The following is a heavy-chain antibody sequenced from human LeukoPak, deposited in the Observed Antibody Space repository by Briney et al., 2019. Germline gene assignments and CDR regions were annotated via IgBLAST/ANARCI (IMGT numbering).Heavy chain of an antibody. J-gene: IGHJ6*03. CDR2: INHSGST. CDR3: ARGGRGNYYGSGTVYYYYYMDV. V-gene: IGHV4-34*01. D-gene: IGHD3-10*01. Sequence: PSETLSLTCAVYGGSFSGYYWSWIRQPPGKGLEWIGEINHSGSTNYNPSLKSRVTISVDTSKNQFSLKLSSVTAADTAVYYCARGGRGNYYGSGTVYYYYYMDVWGKGTTVTVSS. CDR1: GGSFSGYY.